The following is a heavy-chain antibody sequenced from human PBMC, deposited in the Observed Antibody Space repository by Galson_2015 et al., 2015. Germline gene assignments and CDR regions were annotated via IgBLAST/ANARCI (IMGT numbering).Heavy chain of an antibody. V-gene: IGHV4-31*03. CDR3: ARDRFDAFDI. CDR1: GGSITRGGFC. Sequence: TLSLTCPVAGGSITRGGFCWRWIRPFPGKGLEWIGYIYYSGSTHYNPSLKIRVIISLDTSKKHFSLNVIAVTAAATGVYYCARDRFDAFDIWGQGTMVIVYS. CDR2: IYYSGST. D-gene: IGHD3-3*01. J-gene: IGHJ3*02.